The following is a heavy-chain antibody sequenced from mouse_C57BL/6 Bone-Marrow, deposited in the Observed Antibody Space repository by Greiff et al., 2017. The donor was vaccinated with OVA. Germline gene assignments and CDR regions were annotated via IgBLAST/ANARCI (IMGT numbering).Heavy chain of an antibody. V-gene: IGHV1-64*01. D-gene: IGHD1-1*01. J-gene: IGHJ1*03. CDR3: ARRSFYYGSSYGYFDV. Sequence: QVQLQQPGAELVKPGASVTLSCKASGYTFPSYWMHWVKQRPGQGLEWIGMIHPNSGSTNYNEKFKSKATLTVDKSSSTAYMQLSSLTSEDSAVYYCARRSFYYGSSYGYFDVWGTGTTVTVAS. CDR2: IHPNSGST. CDR1: GYTFPSYW.